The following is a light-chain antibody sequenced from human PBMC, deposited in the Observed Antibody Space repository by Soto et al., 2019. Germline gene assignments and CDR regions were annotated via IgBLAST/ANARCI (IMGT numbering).Light chain of an antibody. CDR3: QRYNSNSRT. CDR2: DAS. CDR1: QNVDHW. V-gene: IGKV1-5*01. Sequence: DLQMTQSPSTLSASVGDRVTITCRASQNVDHWVAWYQQKPGKAPKFLIYDASNLGSGVPSRFSGRGSGTEFTLTISSLQPDDFATYYCQRYNSNSRTFGQGTRV. J-gene: IGKJ1*01.